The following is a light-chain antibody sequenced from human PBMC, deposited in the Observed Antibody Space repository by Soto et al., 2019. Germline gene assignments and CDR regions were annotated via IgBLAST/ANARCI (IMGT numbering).Light chain of an antibody. V-gene: IGKV1-39*01. CDR3: QHSYSTPLT. CDR1: QSISSY. CDR2: AAS. Sequence: DIQMTQSPSSLSASVGDRVTITCRASQSISSYLNWYQQKPGKAPKLLIDAASSLQSGVPSRFSGSGSGTDFTLTISSLQPEDFATYDCQHSYSTPLTCGGGTKVEIK. J-gene: IGKJ4*01.